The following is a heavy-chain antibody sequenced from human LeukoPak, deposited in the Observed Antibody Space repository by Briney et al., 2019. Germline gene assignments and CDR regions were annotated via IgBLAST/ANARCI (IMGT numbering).Heavy chain of an antibody. V-gene: IGHV4-59*05. J-gene: IGHJ4*02. CDR2: IYYSGST. CDR1: GFTFSDYY. Sequence: PGGSLRLSCAASGFTFSDYYMSWIRQPPGKGLEWIGSIYYSGSTYYNPSLKSRVTISVDTSKNQFSLKLSSVTAADTAVYYCARRGDLHFDYWGQGTLVTVSS. CDR3: ARRGDLHFDY. D-gene: IGHD3-16*01.